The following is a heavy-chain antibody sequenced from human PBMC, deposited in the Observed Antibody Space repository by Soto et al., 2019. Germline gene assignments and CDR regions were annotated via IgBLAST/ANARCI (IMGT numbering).Heavy chain of an antibody. CDR2: INHSGST. V-gene: IGHV4-34*01. CDR1: GGSFSGYY. J-gene: IGHJ4*02. D-gene: IGHD5-12*01. CDR3: ATYSGYGLIDY. Sequence: PSETLSLTCAVYGGSFSGYYWSWIRQPPGKGLEWIGEINHSGSTNYNPSLKSRVTISVDTSKNQFSLKLSSVTAADTAVYYCATYSGYGLIDYWGQGTLVTVSS.